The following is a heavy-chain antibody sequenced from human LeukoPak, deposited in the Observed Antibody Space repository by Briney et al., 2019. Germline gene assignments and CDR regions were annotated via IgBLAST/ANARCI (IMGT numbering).Heavy chain of an antibody. J-gene: IGHJ6*02. CDR3: AEDNTMIRGIIYYGMDV. V-gene: IGHV3-23*01. CDR2: ITGSGGST. Sequence: GGSLRLSCAASGLTFSSYDMNWVRQAPGKGLEWVSTITGSGGSTYYADSVTGRFTISRDNSKNTLYLQMNSLRAEDTAVYYCAEDNTMIRGIIYYGMDVWGQGTTVTVSS. D-gene: IGHD3-10*01. CDR1: GLTFSSYD.